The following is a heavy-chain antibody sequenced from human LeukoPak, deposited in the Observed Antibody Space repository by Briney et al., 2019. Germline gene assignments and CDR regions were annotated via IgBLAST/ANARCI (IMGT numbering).Heavy chain of an antibody. J-gene: IGHJ4*02. CDR2: IIPMFGTT. CDR3: AKPAKTDYADY. D-gene: IGHD1-14*01. V-gene: IGHV1-69*13. Sequence: SVKVSCKTSGGTFSSFAFSWVRQAPGQGLEWMGGIIPMFGTTDQAQRFQGRVTVSADESTSTAYMELSSLRSEDTALYYCAKPAKTDYADYWGQGTLVTVSS. CDR1: GGTFSSFA.